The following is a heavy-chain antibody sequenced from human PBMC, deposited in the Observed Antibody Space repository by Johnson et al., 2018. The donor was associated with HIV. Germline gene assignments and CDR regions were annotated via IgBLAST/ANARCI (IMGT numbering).Heavy chain of an antibody. CDR3: TTGSSGSNAFDI. CDR1: GFTVSSNY. CDR2: IKSKTDGGTT. Sequence: EVQLVESGGGLVQPGGSLRLSCAASGFTVSSNYMSWVRQGPGKGLEWVGRIKSKTDGGTTDYAAPVKGRFTISRDDSKNTLYLQMNSLKTEDTAVYYCTTGSSGSNAFDIWGQGTMVTVSS. V-gene: IGHV3-15*01. J-gene: IGHJ3*02. D-gene: IGHD3-22*01.